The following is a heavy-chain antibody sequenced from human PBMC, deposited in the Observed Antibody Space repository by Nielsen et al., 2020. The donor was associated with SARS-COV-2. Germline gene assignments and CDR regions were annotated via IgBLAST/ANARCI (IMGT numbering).Heavy chain of an antibody. D-gene: IGHD6-19*01. CDR3: ATSGYSSGWIF. CDR2: IRSSTSYI. Sequence: GGSLRLSCAASGFIFSTYTMNWVRQAPGKGLEWLSSIRSSTSYIYYADSVKGRFTISRDNAKNSLYLQMNSLRTEDTAVYYYATSGYSSGWIFWGQGTLVTVSS. V-gene: IGHV3-21*01. CDR1: GFIFSTYT. J-gene: IGHJ4*02.